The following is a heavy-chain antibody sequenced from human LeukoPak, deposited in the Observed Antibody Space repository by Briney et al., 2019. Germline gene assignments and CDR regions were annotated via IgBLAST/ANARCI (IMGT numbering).Heavy chain of an antibody. J-gene: IGHJ4*02. V-gene: IGHV3-23*01. CDR1: GFTFTNYA. CDR2: ASGSGGST. CDR3: AKGAEWELLFGTFDY. Sequence: PGGSLRLSCAASGFTFTNYAMSWVRQAPGKGLEWVSTASGSGGSTYYADSVKGRFTVSRDSSKNTLYLQMNSLRAEDTAVYYCAKGAEWELLFGTFDYWGQGTLVTVSS. D-gene: IGHD1-26*01.